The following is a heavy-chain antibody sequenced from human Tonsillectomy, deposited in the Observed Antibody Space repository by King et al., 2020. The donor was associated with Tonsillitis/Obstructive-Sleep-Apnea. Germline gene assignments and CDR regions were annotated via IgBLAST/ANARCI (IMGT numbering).Heavy chain of an antibody. CDR1: GSTFSSYA. CDR2: ISGSGGST. Sequence: VQLVESGGGVVQPGGSLRLSCAVSGSTFSSYAMSWVRQAPGKGLEWVSGISGSGGSTYFADSVKGRFTISRDNSKNTLYLQMNCLRAEDTAVYYCAKGGGPELFTLDYWGQGTLVTVSS. D-gene: IGHD1-26*01. V-gene: IGHV3-23*04. J-gene: IGHJ4*02. CDR3: AKGGGPELFTLDY.